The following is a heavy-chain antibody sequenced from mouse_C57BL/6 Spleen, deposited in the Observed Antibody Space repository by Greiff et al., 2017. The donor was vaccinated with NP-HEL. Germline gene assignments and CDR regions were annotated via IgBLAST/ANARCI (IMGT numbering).Heavy chain of an antibody. CDR3: ARYYDYGGFDY. V-gene: IGHV1-19*01. D-gene: IGHD2-4*01. J-gene: IGHJ2*01. Sequence: VQLQQSGPVLVKPGASVKMSCKASGYTFTDYYMHWVKQSPGKSLEWIGVINPYNGGTSYNQKFKGKATLTVDKSSSTAYMELSSLTAEDAAVYCCARYYDYGGFDYWGQGTTLTVSS. CDR2: INPYNGGT. CDR1: GYTFTDYY.